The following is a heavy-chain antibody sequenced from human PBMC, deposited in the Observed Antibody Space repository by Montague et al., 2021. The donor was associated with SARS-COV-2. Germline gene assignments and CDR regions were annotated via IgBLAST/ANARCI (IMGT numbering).Heavy chain of an antibody. CDR2: INHSGST. CDR3: ARVRYYGSGTSLGMDV. D-gene: IGHD3-10*01. J-gene: IGHJ6*02. CDR1: GGSFSCYY. V-gene: IGHV4-34*01. Sequence: SETLSLTCAVYGGSFSCYYWGWIRQPPGKGLEWIGEINHSGSTNYNPSLKSRVTISVDTSKNQFSLKLSSVTAADTAVYYCARVRYYGSGTSLGMDVWGQGTTVTVSS.